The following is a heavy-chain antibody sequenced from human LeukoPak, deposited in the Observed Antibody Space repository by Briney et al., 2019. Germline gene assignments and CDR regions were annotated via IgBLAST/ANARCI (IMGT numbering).Heavy chain of an antibody. V-gene: IGHV3-64D*06. CDR2: ISSDGDNT. D-gene: IGHD3-22*01. J-gene: IGHJ4*02. Sequence: GGSLRLSCSASGFTFTTYAMNWVRQAPGKGLEYVSAISSDGDNTYYAESVKGRFTISRDNSKNTLYLRMSSLRSEDTAFYYCVKDRSSLSSGYYGSGGQGTLVTVSS. CDR3: VKDRSSLSSGYYGS. CDR1: GFTFTTYA.